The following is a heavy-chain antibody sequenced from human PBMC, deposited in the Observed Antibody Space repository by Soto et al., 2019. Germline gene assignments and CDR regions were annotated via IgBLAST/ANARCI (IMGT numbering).Heavy chain of an antibody. V-gene: IGHV4-34*01. CDR2: INHSGST. D-gene: IGHD6-13*01. J-gene: IGHJ6*02. CDR3: ARSIAAAAHRTYYCYGMDV. Sequence: PSETLSLTCAVYGGSFSGYYWSWIRQPPGKGLEWIGEINHSGSTNYNPSLKSRVTISVDTSKNQFSLKLSSVTAADTAVYYCARSIAAAAHRTYYCYGMDVWGQGTTVTVSS. CDR1: GGSFSGYY.